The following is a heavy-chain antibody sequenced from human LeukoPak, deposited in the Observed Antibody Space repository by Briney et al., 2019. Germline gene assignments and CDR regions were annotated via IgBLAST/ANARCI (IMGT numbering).Heavy chain of an antibody. CDR3: ASLDRKTVAGIGY. Sequence: SETLSLTCAVYGGSFSVYYWSWIRQPPGKGLEWIGEINHSGSTNYNPSLKSRVTISVDTSKNQFSLKLSSVTAADTAVYYCASLDRKTVAGIGYWGQGTLVTVSS. CDR2: INHSGST. V-gene: IGHV4-34*01. CDR1: GGSFSVYY. J-gene: IGHJ4*02. D-gene: IGHD6-19*01.